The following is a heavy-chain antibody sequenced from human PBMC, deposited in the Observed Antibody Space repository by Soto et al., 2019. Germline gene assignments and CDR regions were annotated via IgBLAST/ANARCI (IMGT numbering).Heavy chain of an antibody. CDR1: GYTFTVYY. CDR3: ARDLAKGGGSAGFDY. CDR2: INPKSGGT. J-gene: IGHJ4*02. V-gene: IGHV1-2*02. Sequence: ASVKVSFKASGYTFTVYYMHWVRQAPGQGLEWMGWINPKSGGTMYPQKFQGRVTMTWDTSISTAYMALTRLRSDDTAVYYCARDLAKGGGSAGFDYWGQGTLVTVSS. D-gene: IGHD1-26*01.